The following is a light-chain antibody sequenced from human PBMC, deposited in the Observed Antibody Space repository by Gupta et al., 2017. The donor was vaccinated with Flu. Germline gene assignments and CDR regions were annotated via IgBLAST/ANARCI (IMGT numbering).Light chain of an antibody. V-gene: IGKV1-5*03. Sequence: DVQMTQSPSALSASVGDRVTITCRASQNIGRRLAWYQRKPGKAPKLLIYGASSLENGVPSRFSGSGSGTEFTLTINSLQPDDFAPYYCQQDGTYPLTFGGGTKVEIK. CDR2: GAS. CDR1: QNIGRR. J-gene: IGKJ4*01. CDR3: QQDGTYPLT.